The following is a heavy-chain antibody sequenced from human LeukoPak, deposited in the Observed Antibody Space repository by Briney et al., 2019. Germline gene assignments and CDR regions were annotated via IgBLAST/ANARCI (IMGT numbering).Heavy chain of an antibody. CDR2: IWYDGSNK. V-gene: IGHV3-30*02. Sequence: PGGSLRLSCVASGFTFSSYGMHWVRQAPGKGLEWVAFIWYDGSNKYYADSVKGRFTVSRDNSKNTLSLQMSSLRPDDTAVYYCAKAYSYGYDYWGLGTLVTVSS. D-gene: IGHD5-18*01. CDR3: AKAYSYGYDY. J-gene: IGHJ4*02. CDR1: GFTFSSYG.